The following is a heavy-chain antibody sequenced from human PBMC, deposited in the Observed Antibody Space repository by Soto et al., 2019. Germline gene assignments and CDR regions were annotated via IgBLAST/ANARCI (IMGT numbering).Heavy chain of an antibody. Sequence: ALSLTCTVSGGSITRGGYYWSWIRQHPGKGLEWIGYIYYSGFTYYNPSLKSRVTISVDTSKNQFSLKLSSVTAADTAVYYCARSVFPWGQGALVTVSS. CDR2: IYYSGFT. J-gene: IGHJ5*02. CDR3: ARSVFP. CDR1: GGSITRGGYY. V-gene: IGHV4-31*03.